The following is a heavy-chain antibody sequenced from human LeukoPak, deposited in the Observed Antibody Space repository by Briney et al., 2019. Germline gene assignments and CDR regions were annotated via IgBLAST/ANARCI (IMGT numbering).Heavy chain of an antibody. CDR3: ARGLLLWFGEYGHHYYGMDV. D-gene: IGHD3-10*01. Sequence: SETLSLTCTVSGGSISSYYWSWIRQPPGKGLEWIGYVYYSGSTNYNPSLKSRVTISVDTSKNQFSLKLSSVTAADTAVYYCARGLLLWFGEYGHHYYGMDVWGQGTTVTVSS. J-gene: IGHJ6*02. CDR2: VYYSGST. CDR1: GGSISSYY. V-gene: IGHV4-59*12.